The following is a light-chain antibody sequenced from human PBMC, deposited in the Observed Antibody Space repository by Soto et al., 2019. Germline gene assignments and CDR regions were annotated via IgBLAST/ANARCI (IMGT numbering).Light chain of an antibody. V-gene: IGLV2-14*01. CDR2: DVS. CDR3: SSYTSSSTPVV. CDR1: SSDVGGYNY. Sequence: QSALIQPASVSGSPGQSITISCTGTSSDVGGYNYVSWYQQHTGKAPKLMIYDVSNRPSGVSNRFSGSKSGNTASLTISGLQAEDEADYYCSSYTSSSTPVVFGGGTKLTVL. J-gene: IGLJ2*01.